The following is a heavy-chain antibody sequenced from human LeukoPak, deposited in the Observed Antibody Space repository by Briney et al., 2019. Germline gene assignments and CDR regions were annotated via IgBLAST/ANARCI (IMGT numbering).Heavy chain of an antibody. CDR2: ISAYNGNT. V-gene: IGHV1-18*01. J-gene: IGHJ2*01. CDR1: GYTFTSYG. CDR3: ARGQRYYDSSGSLGYFDL. Sequence: GASVKVSCKASGYTFTSYGISWVRQAPGQGLEWMGWISAYNGNTNYAQKLQGRVTMTTDTSTSTAYMELRSLRSDDTAVYYCARGQRYYDSSGSLGYFDLWGRGTLVTVSS. D-gene: IGHD3-22*01.